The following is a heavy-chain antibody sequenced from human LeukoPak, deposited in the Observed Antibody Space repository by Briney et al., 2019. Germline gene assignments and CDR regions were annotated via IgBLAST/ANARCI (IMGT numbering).Heavy chain of an antibody. CDR1: GGSISSGDYY. Sequence: PSQTLSLTCTVSGGSISSGDYYWSWIRQPPGKGLEWIGYIYYSGSTYYNPSLKSRVTISVDTSKNPFSLKLSSVTAADTAVYYCARGAVVVPAAIRYYYYYYYMDVWGKGTTVTVSS. CDR2: IYYSGST. V-gene: IGHV4-30-4*08. J-gene: IGHJ6*03. CDR3: ARGAVVVPAAIRYYYYYYYMDV. D-gene: IGHD2-2*02.